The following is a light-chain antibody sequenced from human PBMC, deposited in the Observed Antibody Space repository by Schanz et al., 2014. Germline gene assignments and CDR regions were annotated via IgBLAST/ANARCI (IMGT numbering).Light chain of an antibody. J-gene: IGKJ3*01. V-gene: IGKV1-39*01. CDR1: QTISTY. CDR3: QQSSTTPFT. CDR2: AAS. Sequence: DIQMTQSPSSLSASVGVRVTITCRASQTISTYLNWYQQKPGEAPKLLIYAASSLQSGVPSTFSGSGSGTYFTLTISSLRPEDFATYYCQQSSTTPFTFGPGTKVDSK.